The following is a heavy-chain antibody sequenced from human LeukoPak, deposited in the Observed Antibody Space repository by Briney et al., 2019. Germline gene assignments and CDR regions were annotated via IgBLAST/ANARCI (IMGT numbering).Heavy chain of an antibody. Sequence: PGGSLRLSCAASGFTFSTYSMNWVRQAPGQGLEWVSSISSSSSYIYYADSVKGRFTISRDNAQNSLYLQMNSLRAEDTAVYYCARSYDFWSGYYSNGPYYYGMDVWGQGTTVTVSS. CDR2: ISSSSSYI. V-gene: IGHV3-21*01. CDR3: ARSYDFWSGYYSNGPYYYGMDV. D-gene: IGHD3-3*01. J-gene: IGHJ6*02. CDR1: GFTFSTYS.